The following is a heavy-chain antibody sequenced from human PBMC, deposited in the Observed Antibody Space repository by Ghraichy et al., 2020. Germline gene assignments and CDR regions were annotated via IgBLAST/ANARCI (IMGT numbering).Heavy chain of an antibody. V-gene: IGHV3-74*01. D-gene: IGHD3-10*01. J-gene: IGHJ4*02. Sequence: GGSLRLSCAVSGFTFSGYWMHWVRQVPGEGLVWVSSIKNDGTVTSYAESVKGRFTISRDNAKNLVYLQMNSLRADDTAVYYCARDALGGTSDYWGQGTLVPVSS. CDR1: GFTFSGYW. CDR2: IKNDGTVT. CDR3: ARDALGGTSDY.